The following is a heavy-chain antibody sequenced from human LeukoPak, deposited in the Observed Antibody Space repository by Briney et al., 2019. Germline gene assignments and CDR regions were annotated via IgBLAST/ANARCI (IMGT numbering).Heavy chain of an antibody. J-gene: IGHJ4*03. CDR1: GGSISSYY. Sequence: SDTLSLTCTVSGGSISSYYWSWIPQPPGKGLEWIGYIYYSGSTNYNPSLKSRLTISVEASKNQFSLKLSSVSATGTAVYYWASLTTVNQGYLVSWGQGALVTVSS. V-gene: IGHV4-59*08. CDR2: IYYSGST. D-gene: IGHD4-17*01. CDR3: ASLTTVNQGYLVS.